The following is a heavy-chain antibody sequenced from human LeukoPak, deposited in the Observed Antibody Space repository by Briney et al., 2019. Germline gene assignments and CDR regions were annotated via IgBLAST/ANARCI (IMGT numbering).Heavy chain of an antibody. D-gene: IGHD2-2*01. CDR1: GYTFTGYY. V-gene: IGHV1-2*02. CDR2: INPNSGGK. Sequence: GASVKVSCKASGYTFTGYYMHWVRQAPGQGLEWVGWINPNSGGKNYAQKFQGRVTMTRDTSISTAYMELSRLRSDDTAVYYCAREAPLGYCSSTSCYPVGWFDPWGQGTLVTVSS. CDR3: AREAPLGYCSSTSCYPVGWFDP. J-gene: IGHJ5*02.